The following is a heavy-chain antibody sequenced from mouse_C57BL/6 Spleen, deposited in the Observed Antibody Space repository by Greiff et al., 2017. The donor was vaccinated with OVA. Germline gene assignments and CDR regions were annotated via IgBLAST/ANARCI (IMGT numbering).Heavy chain of an antibody. Sequence: DVKLVESGGDLVKPGGSLKLSCAASGFTFSSYGMSWVRQTPDKRLEWVATISSGGSYTYYPDSVKGRFTISRDNAKNTLYLQMSSLKSEDTAMYYCARGGYYSNPHYFDYWGQGTTLTVSS. V-gene: IGHV5-6*02. J-gene: IGHJ2*01. CDR1: GFTFSSYG. D-gene: IGHD2-5*01. CDR3: ARGGYYSNPHYFDY. CDR2: ISSGGSYT.